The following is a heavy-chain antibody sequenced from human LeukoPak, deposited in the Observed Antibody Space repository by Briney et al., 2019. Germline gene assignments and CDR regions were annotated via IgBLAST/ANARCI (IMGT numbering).Heavy chain of an antibody. J-gene: IGHJ4*02. CDR2: IKQDGSEK. V-gene: IGHV3-7*01. D-gene: IGHD1-26*01. Sequence: PGGSLRLSCAASGFTLSSYWVTWVRQAPGKGLEWLANIKQDGSEKYSVDSVKGRFTISRDNAKNSLYLQMNSLRAEDTAVYYCARHSGTYFDYWGQGTLVTVSS. CDR1: GFTLSSYW. CDR3: ARHSGTYFDY.